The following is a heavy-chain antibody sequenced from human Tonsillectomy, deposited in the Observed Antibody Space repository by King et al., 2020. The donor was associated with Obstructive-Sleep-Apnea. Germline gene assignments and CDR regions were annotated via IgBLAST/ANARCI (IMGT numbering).Heavy chain of an antibody. CDR2: IYHSGST. J-gene: IGHJ4*02. CDR1: GGSINSGDYY. D-gene: IGHD3-10*01. Sequence: QLQESGPGLVKPSQTLYLTCTVSGGSINSGDYYWTWIRQPPGKGLEWIGFIYHSGSTYFNPSLRSRVTVSIDTSRNQFSLNLNSVTAADTAVYFCARWRGGSGNIDYWGQGILVTVSS. CDR3: ARWRGGSGNIDY. V-gene: IGHV4-30-4*01.